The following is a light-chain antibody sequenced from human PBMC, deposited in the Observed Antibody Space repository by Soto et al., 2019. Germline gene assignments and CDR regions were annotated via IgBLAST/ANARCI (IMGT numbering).Light chain of an antibody. V-gene: IGLV2-23*01. Sequence: QSVLTQPASVSESPGQSISISCGGGRNDIGTYNLVSWYQQHPGKAPKLIIYEGNKRPSGFSNRFSGSRSGNTASLTISGLQAEDEADYYCCSYTDGSSLLFGGGTKLTVL. CDR1: RNDIGTYNL. CDR2: EGN. J-gene: IGLJ3*02. CDR3: CSYTDGSSLL.